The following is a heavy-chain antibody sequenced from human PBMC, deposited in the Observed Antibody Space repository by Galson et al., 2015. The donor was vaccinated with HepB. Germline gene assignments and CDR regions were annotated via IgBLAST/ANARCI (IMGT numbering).Heavy chain of an antibody. CDR3: AKDYTAMVTLYDY. CDR1: GFTFSSYA. D-gene: IGHD5-18*01. J-gene: IGHJ4*02. CDR2: ISGSGGST. Sequence: SLRLSCAASGFTFSSYAMSWVRQAPGKGLEWVSAISGSGGSTYYADSVKGRFTISRDNSKNTLYLQMNSLRAEDTAVYYCAKDYTAMVTLYDYWGQGTLVTVSS. V-gene: IGHV3-23*01.